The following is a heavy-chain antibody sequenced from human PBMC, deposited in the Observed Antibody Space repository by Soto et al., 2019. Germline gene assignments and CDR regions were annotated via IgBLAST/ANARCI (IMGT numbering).Heavy chain of an antibody. V-gene: IGHV1-69*01. CDR2: IIPILETT. CDR1: GGPFRNVD. D-gene: IGHD2-21*02. J-gene: IGHJ3*02. CDR3: ARRGDRLTATRDAFEM. Sequence: QVELVQSGAEVKKPGSSVKVSCKASGGPFRNVDINWVRQAPGQGLEWMGGIIPILETTTYAQKLQGRVTITADESTRTAYMELSRLRPEDTAVYYCARRGDRLTATRDAFEMWGQGTLVTVSS.